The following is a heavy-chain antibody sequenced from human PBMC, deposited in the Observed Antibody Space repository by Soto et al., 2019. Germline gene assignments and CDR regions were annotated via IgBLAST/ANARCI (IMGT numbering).Heavy chain of an antibody. CDR2: IYWDDDK. Sequence: QITLRESGPTRVRPTQPLTLTCDFSGFSLTTSGVGVAWIRQSPGKAPEWLAVIYWDDDKRYSPTLKSRLTITKDTSNNPVVHTMTNMDTVDTGTYYCAHRALYSGSYWDGGYFDTWGQGTPVTVSS. V-gene: IGHV2-5*02. CDR1: GFSLTTSGVG. J-gene: IGHJ4*02. CDR3: AHRALYSGSYWDGGYFDT. D-gene: IGHD1-26*01.